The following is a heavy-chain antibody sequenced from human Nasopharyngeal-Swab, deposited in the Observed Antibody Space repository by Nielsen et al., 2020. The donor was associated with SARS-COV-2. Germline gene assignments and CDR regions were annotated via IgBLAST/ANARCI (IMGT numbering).Heavy chain of an antibody. CDR3: ARNPGVVLEYGWFDP. D-gene: IGHD3-3*01. Sequence: SVKVSCKASGVTFSSYAISWVRQAPGQGLEWMGGIIPIFGTANYAQKFQGRVTITADESTSTVYMGLSSLRSEDTAVYYCARNPGVVLEYGWFDPWGQGTLVTVSS. CDR2: IIPIFGTA. V-gene: IGHV1-69*13. J-gene: IGHJ5*02. CDR1: GVTFSSYA.